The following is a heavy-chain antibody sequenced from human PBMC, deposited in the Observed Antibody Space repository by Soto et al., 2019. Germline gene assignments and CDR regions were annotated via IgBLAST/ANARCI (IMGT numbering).Heavy chain of an antibody. J-gene: IGHJ4*02. CDR1: GFRFSDYS. CDR2: ISSSSFTI. D-gene: IGHD6-6*01. V-gene: IGHV3-48*01. Sequence: PGGALRLSCAASGFRFSDYSMNWVRQAPGRGLEWVSYISSSSFTIHYADSVEGRFAISRDNAKNSLYLQMNSLRVEYTAVYYCTRDPSIAVRLDSWGQGTLVTVSS. CDR3: TRDPSIAVRLDS.